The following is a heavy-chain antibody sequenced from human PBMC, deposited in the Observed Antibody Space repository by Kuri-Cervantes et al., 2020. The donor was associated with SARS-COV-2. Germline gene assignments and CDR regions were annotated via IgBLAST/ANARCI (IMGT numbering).Heavy chain of an antibody. CDR3: TRDLPYYDILTGYYTLFDY. J-gene: IGHJ4*02. D-gene: IGHD3-9*01. V-gene: IGHV3-73*01. CDR1: GFTFSGSA. Sequence: GGSLRLSCAASGFTFSGSAMHWVRQASGKGLEWVGRIRSKANSYATAYAASVKGRFTISRDDSKSIAYLQMNSLKTEDTAVYYCTRDLPYYDILTGYYTLFDYWGQGTPVTVSS. CDR2: IRSKANSYAT.